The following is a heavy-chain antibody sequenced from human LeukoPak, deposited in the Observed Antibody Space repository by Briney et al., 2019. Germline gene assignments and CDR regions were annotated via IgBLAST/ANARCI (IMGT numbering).Heavy chain of an antibody. J-gene: IGHJ3*02. V-gene: IGHV4-59*12. CDR2: GHHSGSS. CDR3: AEGGGDAFDI. D-gene: IGHD2-15*01. Sequence: SETLSLTCIVSGGSIYSSYWSWVRQPPGKGLEWIGYGHHSGSSNYSPSLRNRASISVDASKNQFSLKLSSVTAADTAVYYCAEGGGDAFDIWGQGTMVTVSS. CDR1: GGSIYSSY.